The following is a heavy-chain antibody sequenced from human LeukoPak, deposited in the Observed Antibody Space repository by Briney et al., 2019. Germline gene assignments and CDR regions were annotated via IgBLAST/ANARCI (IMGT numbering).Heavy chain of an antibody. CDR2: IRSKDYGGTT. V-gene: IGHV3-49*03. CDR1: GFTFGDYG. CDR3: SKLTGYSTTDYGMDV. J-gene: IGHJ6*02. Sequence: GGSLSLSCTTSGFTFGDYGMSWFRQAPGKGLEWVGFIRSKDYGGTTEYAASVKGRFTISRDDSKSIAYLQMSSLKTEDTAVYYCSKLTGYSTTDYGMDVWGQGTTVIVSS. D-gene: IGHD2-2*01.